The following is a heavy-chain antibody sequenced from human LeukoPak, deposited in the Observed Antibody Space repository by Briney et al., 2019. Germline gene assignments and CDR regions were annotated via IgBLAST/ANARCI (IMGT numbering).Heavy chain of an antibody. V-gene: IGHV4-39*02. Sequence: SETLSLTCTVSGGSISSSSYYWGWIRQPPGKGLEWIGSIYYSGSTYYNPSLKSRVTISVDTSKNQFSLKLSSVTAADTAVYYCAKEPTVDHNLLRYFDWFFDYWGQGTLVTVSS. CDR1: GGSISSSSYY. CDR3: AKEPTVDHNLLRYFDWFFDY. CDR2: IYYSGST. D-gene: IGHD3-9*01. J-gene: IGHJ4*02.